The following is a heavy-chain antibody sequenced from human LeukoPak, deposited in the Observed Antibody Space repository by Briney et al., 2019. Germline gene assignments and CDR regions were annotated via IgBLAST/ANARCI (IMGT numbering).Heavy chain of an antibody. CDR1: GFTFRTYE. CDR2: ISICGKPV. Sequence: PGGSLRLSCAASGFTFRTYEINWVRQAPGKGLEWVSYISICGKPVYYEDSVKGRFPISRDNAKNSVYLQMNSLRAEDTAVYYCAIDGYNDNWYNSFDTWGQGTMVTVSS. V-gene: IGHV3-48*03. CDR3: AIDGYNDNWYNSFDT. J-gene: IGHJ3*02. D-gene: IGHD6-13*01.